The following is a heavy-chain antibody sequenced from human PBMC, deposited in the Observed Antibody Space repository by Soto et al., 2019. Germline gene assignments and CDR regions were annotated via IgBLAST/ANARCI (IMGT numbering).Heavy chain of an antibody. D-gene: IGHD6-19*01. V-gene: IGHV1-46*01. CDR2: INPSDGTT. J-gene: IGHJ4*02. CDR1: GYMFTSYF. CDR3: ARDKDSSARPRAEFDY. Sequence: QGHLVQSGAEVKRPGASVRVSCESSGYMFTSYFIHWVRQAPGQGLEWVGVINPSDGTTTYAQKFQARITMTRDTSTTKVDMELSSLRSEDTAVYYCARDKDSSARPRAEFDYWGQGPLITVSS.